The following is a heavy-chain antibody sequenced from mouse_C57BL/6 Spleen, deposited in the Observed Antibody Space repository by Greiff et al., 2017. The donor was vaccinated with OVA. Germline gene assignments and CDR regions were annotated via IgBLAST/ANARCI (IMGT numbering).Heavy chain of an antibody. CDR2: IDPEDGDT. J-gene: IGHJ4*01. CDR1: GFNIKDYY. CDR3: TTSPPNYAMDY. V-gene: IGHV14-1*01. Sequence: VQLQQSGAELVRPGASVKLSCTASGFNIKDYYMHWVKQRPEQGLEWIGRIDPEDGDTEYAPKFQGKATMTADTSSNTASLQLSSLTSEDTAVYYCTTSPPNYAMDYWGQGTSVTVSS.